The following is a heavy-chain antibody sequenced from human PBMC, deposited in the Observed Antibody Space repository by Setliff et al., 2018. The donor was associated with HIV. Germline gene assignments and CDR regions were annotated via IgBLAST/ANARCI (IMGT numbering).Heavy chain of an antibody. CDR3: ARQGEVGAPFDY. D-gene: IGHD1-26*01. V-gene: IGHV4-39*01. CDR1: GGSISINNYY. J-gene: IGHJ4*02. Sequence: LSLTCTVSGGSISINNYYWAWVRQPPGKGLEWIGSVHKSGNSYYKPSLKSRVTISVDTSENHFSLGLSSVTATDTAVYYCARQGEVGAPFDYWGQGTLVTVSS. CDR2: VHKSGNS.